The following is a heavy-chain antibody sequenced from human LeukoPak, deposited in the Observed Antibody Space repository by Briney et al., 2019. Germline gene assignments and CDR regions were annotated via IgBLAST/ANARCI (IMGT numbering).Heavy chain of an antibody. CDR3: AREGSSGWHFDY. Sequence: ASVKVSCKASGYTFTGYYMHWVRQAPGQGLEWMGWINPNSGGTNYAQKFQGRVTMTRDTSISTAYMELSRLRSDDTAVYYRAREGSSGWHFDYWGQGTLVTVSS. CDR1: GYTFTGYY. D-gene: IGHD6-19*01. V-gene: IGHV1-2*02. J-gene: IGHJ4*02. CDR2: INPNSGGT.